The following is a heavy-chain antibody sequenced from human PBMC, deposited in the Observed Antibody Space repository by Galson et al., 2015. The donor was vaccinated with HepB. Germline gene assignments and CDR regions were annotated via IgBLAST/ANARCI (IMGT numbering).Heavy chain of an antibody. Sequence: SLRLSCAASGFTFSSYGMHWVRQAPGKGLEWVAVTWFDGSKKYYADSVKGRFTISRDNSKNTLYLHMSSLRAEDTAMYYCARHQTNGHHDYWGQGTLVTVSS. V-gene: IGHV3-33*01. J-gene: IGHJ4*02. CDR3: ARHQTNGHHDY. D-gene: IGHD1-14*01. CDR1: GFTFSSYG. CDR2: TWFDGSKK.